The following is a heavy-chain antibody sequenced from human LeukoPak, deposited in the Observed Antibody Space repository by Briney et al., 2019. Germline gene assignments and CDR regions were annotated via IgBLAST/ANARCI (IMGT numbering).Heavy chain of an antibody. D-gene: IGHD2-21*01. CDR2: ISSSTSNI. CDR3: ARDGVMAETPFYFDS. J-gene: IGHJ4*02. V-gene: IGHV3-48*01. CDR1: GFIFDSYG. Sequence: GGSLRLSCTGSGFIFDSYGINWVRQAPGKGLEWVAYISSSTSNIFYADSVKGRFTISRDHAKDSELLQMNSLRVEDTALYFCARDGVMAETPFYFDSWGQGALVTVSS.